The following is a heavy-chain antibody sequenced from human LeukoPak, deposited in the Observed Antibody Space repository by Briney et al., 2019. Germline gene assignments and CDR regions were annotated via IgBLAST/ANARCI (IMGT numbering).Heavy chain of an antibody. CDR2: MQSTGNS. CDR3: ARDKQHSYGRYFDH. D-gene: IGHD3-16*01. J-gene: IGHJ4*02. V-gene: IGHV4-59*01. CDR1: GDSISTYH. Sequence: SETLSLTCSVPGDSISTYHWNWIRKPPGKGLEWIGYMQSTGNSKYNPSLRSRVNMFVDTSKNQAALILSSVTAADTAVYYCARDKQHSYGRYFDHWGQGALVTVSS.